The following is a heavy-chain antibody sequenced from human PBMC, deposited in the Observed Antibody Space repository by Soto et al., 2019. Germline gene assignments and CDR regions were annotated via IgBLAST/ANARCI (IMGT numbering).Heavy chain of an antibody. J-gene: IGHJ4*02. D-gene: IGHD3-16*01. CDR1: GFSFSVYS. CDR3: ATDHLCAFDY. CDR2: INGRDGAI. V-gene: IGHV3-48*02. Sequence: GSLRLSCAASGFSFSVYSMNWVRQAPGKGLEWVSYINGRDGAINYVDSVKGRFTISIDIAKNSLYLQMNSLRDEDTAVSFCATDHLCAFDYWGQGVLVTVP.